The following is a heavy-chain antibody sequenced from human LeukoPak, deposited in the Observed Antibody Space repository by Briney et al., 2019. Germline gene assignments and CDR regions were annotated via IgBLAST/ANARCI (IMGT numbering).Heavy chain of an antibody. J-gene: IGHJ4*02. CDR2: ISGSGRTI. V-gene: IGHV3-23*01. CDR1: GCILNNHA. CDR3: AKNVMVKRYIDY. D-gene: IGHD5-18*01. Sequence: GGSMRLSCAASGCILNNHAMTWVRQAPGKGLQWISVISGSGRTIEYEDSVKGRFTISRDNSKNTVSLQMNNLRVEDTAIYYCAKNVMVKRYIDYWGQGTPVTVSS.